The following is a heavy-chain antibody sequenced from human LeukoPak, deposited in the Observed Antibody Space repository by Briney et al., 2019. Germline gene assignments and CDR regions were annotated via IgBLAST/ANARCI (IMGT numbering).Heavy chain of an antibody. D-gene: IGHD3-9*01. V-gene: IGHV3-9*03. CDR1: GFTFDEYA. CDR3: AKDRYDILSGYNAFDV. Sequence: PGGSLRLPCTASGFTFDEYAIHWVRQAPGKGLEWVSGISWHGGAKGYADSVKGRFTISRDNAQLSLYLQMNSLRPEDMALYYCAKDRYDILSGYNAFDVWGQGTMVTVSS. J-gene: IGHJ3*01. CDR2: ISWHGGAK.